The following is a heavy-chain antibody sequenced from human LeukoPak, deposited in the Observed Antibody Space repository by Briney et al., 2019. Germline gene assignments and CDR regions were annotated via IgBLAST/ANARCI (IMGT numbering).Heavy chain of an antibody. CDR2: INPNSGGT. D-gene: IGHD3-9*01. Sequence: ASVKVSCKASGYTFTGYYMHWVRQAPGQGLEWMGWINPNSGGTNYAQKFQGRVTMTRDTSISTAYMELSRLRSDDTAVYYCARGGHFDWLLTGYPEDVWGKGTTVTVSS. CDR1: GYTFTGYY. V-gene: IGHV1-2*02. CDR3: ARGGHFDWLLTGYPEDV. J-gene: IGHJ6*04.